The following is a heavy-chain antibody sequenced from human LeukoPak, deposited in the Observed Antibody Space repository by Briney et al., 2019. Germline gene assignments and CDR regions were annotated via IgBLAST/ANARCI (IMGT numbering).Heavy chain of an antibody. D-gene: IGHD3-10*01. V-gene: IGHV3-23*01. J-gene: IGHJ2*01. CDR3: ADPGGSGAQFDL. CDR2: ISGSGHNT. Sequence: GGSLRLSCAASGFTFSSFAMSCVPHAPGKGLECVSTISGSGHNTHYADSVKGRFTISRDNSENTVYLQMNSLRAEDTAVYYCADPGGSGAQFDLWGRGTLLTVSS. CDR1: GFTFSSFA.